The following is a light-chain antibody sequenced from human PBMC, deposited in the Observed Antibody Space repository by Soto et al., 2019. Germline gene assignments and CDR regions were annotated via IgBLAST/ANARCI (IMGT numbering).Light chain of an antibody. Sequence: QSVLTQPPSVSAAPRQKVTISCSGSSSNIGNNYVSWYQQLPGTAPNLLIYYNNNRPSAIPDRFSGSNSGTSATLGITGLQTGDEADYYCGTWDSSLSAVVFGGGTKLTVL. CDR2: YNN. CDR1: SSNIGNNY. CDR3: GTWDSSLSAVV. V-gene: IGLV1-51*01. J-gene: IGLJ2*01.